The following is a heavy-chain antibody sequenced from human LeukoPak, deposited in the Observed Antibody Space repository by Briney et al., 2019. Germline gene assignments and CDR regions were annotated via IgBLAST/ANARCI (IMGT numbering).Heavy chain of an antibody. V-gene: IGHV3-21*01. D-gene: IGHD2-21*01. CDR2: ITTSSTYT. CDR1: GFSFSSYN. J-gene: IGHJ2*01. Sequence: GGSLRLSCEASGFSFSSYNMDWVRQTPGKGLEWISPITTSSTYTFYADSVKGRFTISRDNARNSLYLQMNSLRAEDTAVYYCARALYRQHIVVVNAKNYWYFDLWGRGTLVTVSS. CDR3: ARALYRQHIVVVNAKNYWYFDL.